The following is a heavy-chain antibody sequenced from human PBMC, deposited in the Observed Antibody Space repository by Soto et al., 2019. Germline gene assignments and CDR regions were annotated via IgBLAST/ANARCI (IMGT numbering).Heavy chain of an antibody. J-gene: IGHJ6*02. V-gene: IGHV4-39*01. CDR1: GVSISSSSYY. CDR2: IYYSGST. CDR3: ARFGNNVDTAMVGYYYYGMDV. Sequence: PSETLSLTCTASGVSISSSSYYWGWIRQPPGKGLEWIGSIYYSGSTYYNPSLKSRVTISVDTSKNQFSLKLSSVTAADTAVYYCARFGNNVDTAMVGYYYYGMDVWGQGTTVTVSS. D-gene: IGHD5-18*01.